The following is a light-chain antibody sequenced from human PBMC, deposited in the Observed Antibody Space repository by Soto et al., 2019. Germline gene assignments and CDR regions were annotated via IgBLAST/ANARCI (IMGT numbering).Light chain of an antibody. CDR3: SSYAGSNNRVM. J-gene: IGLJ3*02. V-gene: IGLV2-8*01. Sequence: QSALTRPPSASGSPGQSVTISCTGTSSDVGGYNYVSWYQQHSGKAPKLVIYDVRKRPSGVPDRFSASKSGNTASLTVSGLQADDEADYYCSSYAGSNNRVMFGGGTKVTVL. CDR1: SSDVGGYNY. CDR2: DVR.